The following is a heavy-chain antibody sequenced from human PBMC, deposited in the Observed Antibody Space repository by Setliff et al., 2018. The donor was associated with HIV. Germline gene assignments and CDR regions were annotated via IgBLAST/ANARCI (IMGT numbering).Heavy chain of an antibody. D-gene: IGHD2-2*01. CDR1: GGSISSGGYY. CDR2: IPYSGST. Sequence: PSETLSLTCTVSGGSISSGGYYWSWIRQHPGKGLEWIGYIPYSGSTYYNPSLKSRVTISVDSSKSQFSLNLSSVTVADTAVYYCATVVPAAHFDYWGQGTLVTVSS. V-gene: IGHV4-31*03. CDR3: ATVVPAAHFDY. J-gene: IGHJ4*02.